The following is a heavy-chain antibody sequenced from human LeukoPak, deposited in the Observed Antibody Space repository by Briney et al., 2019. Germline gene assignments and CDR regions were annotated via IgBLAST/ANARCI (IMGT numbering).Heavy chain of an antibody. V-gene: IGHV3-30*04. CDR2: ISYGGSNK. Sequence: GRSLRLSCAASRFTFSSYAMHWVRQAQGKGLEWVAVISYGGSNKYYADSVKGRFTISRDNSKNTLYLQMNSLRAEDTAVYYCARGPPTPRDYYYGMDVWGKGATVTVSS. CDR1: RFTFSSYA. J-gene: IGHJ6*04. CDR3: ARGPPTPRDYYYGMDV.